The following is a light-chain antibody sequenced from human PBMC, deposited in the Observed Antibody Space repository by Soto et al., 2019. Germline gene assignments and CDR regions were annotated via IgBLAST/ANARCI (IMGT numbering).Light chain of an antibody. CDR1: QSISIC. CDR2: KAS. V-gene: IGKV1-5*03. CDR3: QQYSTYTPRT. Sequence: DNHLTQSPSSISASVGERVTITCRASQSISICLAWYQQQPGKAPKILIYKASSLESGVPSRFSGSGSGTEFTLPTSSLQPDDFAAYYCQQYSTYTPRTFGQGTQVDI. J-gene: IGKJ1*01.